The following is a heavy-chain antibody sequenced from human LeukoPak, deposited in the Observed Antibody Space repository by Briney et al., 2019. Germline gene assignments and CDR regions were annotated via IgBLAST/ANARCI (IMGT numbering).Heavy chain of an antibody. CDR1: GFTFDDYA. CDR2: ISWNSGSI. V-gene: IGHV3-9*01. Sequence: GGSLRLSCAASGFTFDDYAMHWVRQAPGKGLKWISGISWNSGSIGYADSVKGRFTISRDNAKNSLYLQMNSLRAEDTALYYCAKDPTPSLTYDSSGYGGAFDIWGQGTMVTVSS. CDR3: AKDPTPSLTYDSSGYGGAFDI. J-gene: IGHJ3*02. D-gene: IGHD3-22*01.